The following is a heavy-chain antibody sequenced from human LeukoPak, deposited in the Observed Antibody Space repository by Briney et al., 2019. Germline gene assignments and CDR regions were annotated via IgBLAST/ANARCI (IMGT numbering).Heavy chain of an antibody. D-gene: IGHD4-23*01. J-gene: IGHJ6*02. Sequence: PGGSLRLSCAASGFTFSSYAMHWVRQAPGKGLEGVAVISYDGSNKYYADSVKGRFTISRDNSKNTLYLQMNSLRAEDTAVYYCASNSVVPRYYYYYGMDVWGQGTTVTVSS. CDR3: ASNSVVPRYYYYYGMDV. CDR1: GFTFSSYA. CDR2: ISYDGSNK. V-gene: IGHV3-30-3*01.